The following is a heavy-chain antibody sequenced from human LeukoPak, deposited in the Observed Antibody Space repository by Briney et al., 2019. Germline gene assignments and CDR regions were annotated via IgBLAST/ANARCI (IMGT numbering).Heavy chain of an antibody. J-gene: IGHJ4*02. Sequence: PSETLSLTCSVSGGFISGYYWSWIRQPPGKGLEWIAYIYYSGTTNYNPSLKSRVTISVDTSKNQFSLKMTSVNATDTAVYYCASGSYSSGWYPYLDSWGQGTLVTVSS. V-gene: IGHV4-59*08. CDR1: GGFISGYY. D-gene: IGHD6-19*01. CDR3: ASGSYSSGWYPYLDS. CDR2: IYYSGTT.